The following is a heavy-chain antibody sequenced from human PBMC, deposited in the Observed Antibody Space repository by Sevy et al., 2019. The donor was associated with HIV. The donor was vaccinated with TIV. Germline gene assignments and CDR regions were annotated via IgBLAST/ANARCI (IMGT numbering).Heavy chain of an antibody. Sequence: GSLRLSCAASGFTFRNYGMHWVRQAPGKGLEWLTFIRYDGSTKYYADSLKGRFTISRDNSENTLYLHMNSLRPEDTALYYCAKGLGMVQGALLSDDVWGQGTMVTVSS. CDR2: IRYDGSTK. CDR1: GFTFRNYG. D-gene: IGHD3-10*01. J-gene: IGHJ3*01. V-gene: IGHV3-30*02. CDR3: AKGLGMVQGALLSDDV.